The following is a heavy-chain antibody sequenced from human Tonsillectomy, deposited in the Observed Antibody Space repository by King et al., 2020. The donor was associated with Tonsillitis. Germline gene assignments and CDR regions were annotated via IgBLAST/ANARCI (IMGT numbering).Heavy chain of an antibody. V-gene: IGHV1-69*01. CDR3: ARKGALISWLDP. CDR2: IFPLFGTT. D-gene: IGHD3-16*01. CDR1: GGTFSSHV. J-gene: IGHJ5*02. Sequence: QLVQSGAEVKKPGYSVKVSCQASGGTFSSHVISWVRQAPGQGLEWMGGIFPLFGTTNYAQKFQGRVTFTADESTNTAYMELSSLTSDDTAMYFCARKGALISWLDPWGQGTLVTVSS.